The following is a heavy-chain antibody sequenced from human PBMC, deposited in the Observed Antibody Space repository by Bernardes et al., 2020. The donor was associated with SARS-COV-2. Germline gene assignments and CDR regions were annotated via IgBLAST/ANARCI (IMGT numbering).Heavy chain of an antibody. V-gene: IGHV1-18*01. J-gene: IGHJ6*02. CDR3: ARDSSLGMQQWLVLPYYYGMDV. D-gene: IGHD6-19*01. CDR2: ISAYNGNT. Sequence: ASVKVSCKASGYTFTSYGISWVRQAPGQGLEWMGWISAYNGNTNYAQKLQGRVTMTTDTSTSTAYMELRSLRSDDTAVYYCARDSSLGMQQWLVLPYYYGMDVWGQGTLVTVSS. CDR1: GYTFTSYG.